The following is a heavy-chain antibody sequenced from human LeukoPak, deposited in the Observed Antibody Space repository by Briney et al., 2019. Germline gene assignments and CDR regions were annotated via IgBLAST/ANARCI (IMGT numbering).Heavy chain of an antibody. Sequence: SETLSLTCTVSGGSISSGGYYWSWLRQPPGKGLEWIGYIYYSGSTNYNPSLKSRVTISVDTSKNQFSLRLSSVTAADTAVYYCAREDPQTTVPEGLDVWGQGTTVTVSS. V-gene: IGHV4-61*08. CDR2: IYYSGST. CDR1: GGSISSGGYY. D-gene: IGHD4-17*01. CDR3: AREDPQTTVPEGLDV. J-gene: IGHJ6*02.